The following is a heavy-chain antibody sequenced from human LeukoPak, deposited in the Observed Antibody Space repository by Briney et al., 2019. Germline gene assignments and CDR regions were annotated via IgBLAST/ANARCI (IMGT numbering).Heavy chain of an antibody. V-gene: IGHV3-48*01. Sequence: PGGSLRLSCAATGFTFTPYTMNWSRQPPGKGLEWVSYISRDGNTIYYADSVKGRFTISRDIAKKSLFLQMDSLRVEDTAMYYCAKGTTGTWGQGTLVTVSS. D-gene: IGHD2-8*02. CDR1: GFTFTPYT. J-gene: IGHJ5*02. CDR3: AKGTTGT. CDR2: ISRDGNTI.